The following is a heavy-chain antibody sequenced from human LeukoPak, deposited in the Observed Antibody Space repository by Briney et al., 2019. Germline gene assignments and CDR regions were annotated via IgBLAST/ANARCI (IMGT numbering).Heavy chain of an antibody. CDR2: ISYDGSNK. CDR1: GFTFSSYA. D-gene: IGHD1-7*01. J-gene: IGHJ4*02. Sequence: PGRSLRLSCAASGFTFSSYAMHWVRQAPGKGLEWVAVISYDGSNKYYADSVKGRFTISRDNSKNTLYPQMNSLRAEDTAVYYCARDLTGTTNYWGQGTLVTVSS. V-gene: IGHV3-30-3*01. CDR3: ARDLTGTTNY.